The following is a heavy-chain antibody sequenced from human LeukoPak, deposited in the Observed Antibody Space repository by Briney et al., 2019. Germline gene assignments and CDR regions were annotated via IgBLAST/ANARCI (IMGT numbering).Heavy chain of an antibody. CDR2: VFSSGKT. D-gene: IGHD2-21*02. Sequence: SQTLSLTCTVSGDSFSSRGYSWIRQLPDMGLEWIGYVFSSGKTHYNPSLESRVTISLDTSMNQFSLRLSSVTAADTAVYYCARARTQFSDGSDLNWFDPWGQGTLVTVSS. CDR3: ARARTQFSDGSDLNWFDP. J-gene: IGHJ5*02. V-gene: IGHV4-31*03. CDR1: GDSFSSRGY.